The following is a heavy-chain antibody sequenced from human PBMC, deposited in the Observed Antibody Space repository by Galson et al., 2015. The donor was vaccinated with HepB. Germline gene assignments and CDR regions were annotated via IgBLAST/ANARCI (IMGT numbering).Heavy chain of an antibody. CDR2: ISYDGSNK. CDR3: AKDGLIALYSREYYFDY. D-gene: IGHD6-13*01. CDR1: GFTFSSYG. V-gene: IGHV3-30*18. Sequence: SLRLSCAASGFTFSSYGMHWVRQAPGKGLEWVAVISYDGSNKYYADSVKGRFTISRDNSKNTLYLQMNSLRAEDTAVYYCAKDGLIALYSREYYFDYWGQGTLVTVSS. J-gene: IGHJ4*02.